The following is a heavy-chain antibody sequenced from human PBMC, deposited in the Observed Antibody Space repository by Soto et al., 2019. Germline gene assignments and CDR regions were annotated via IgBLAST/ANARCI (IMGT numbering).Heavy chain of an antibody. CDR1: GGTINSVRYS. CDR3: ARRVLPFGGVIVRQQFPYFDV. CDR2: ILYSGST. Sequence: TSETLSLTCTASGGTINSVRYSWTWIRQPPGKGLEWIGYILYSGSTYYNPSLKSRVSISVDRSKIQFSLKLSSVTAADTAVYYFARRVLPFGGVIVRQQFPYFDVWGHGTLVTVYS. D-gene: IGHD3-16*02. J-gene: IGHJ4*01. V-gene: IGHV4-30-2*01.